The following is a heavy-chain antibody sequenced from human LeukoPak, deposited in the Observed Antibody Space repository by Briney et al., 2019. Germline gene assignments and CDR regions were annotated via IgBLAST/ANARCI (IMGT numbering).Heavy chain of an antibody. J-gene: IGHJ4*02. V-gene: IGHV4-59*08. CDR2: IFYRGGT. Sequence: SETLSLTCTVSGYSISSYYWNWIRQSPGKGLEWIGNIFYRGGTNYNPSLKSRVTISVDTSKNQFPLRLSSVTAADTAMYYCARLRGSSWSEVDYWGQGTLVTVSS. D-gene: IGHD6-13*01. CDR3: ARLRGSSWSEVDY. CDR1: GYSISSYY.